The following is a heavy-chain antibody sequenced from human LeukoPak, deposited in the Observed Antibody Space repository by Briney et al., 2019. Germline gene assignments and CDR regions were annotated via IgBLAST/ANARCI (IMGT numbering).Heavy chain of an antibody. V-gene: IGHV4-61*02. Sequence: PSQTLSLTCTVSIGSISSGSYYWSWIRQPAGKGLEWIGRIYTSGSTNYNPSLKSRVTISVDTSKNQFSLKLSSVTAADTAVYYCARDLGRYGDYWGQGTLVTVSS. D-gene: IGHD1-26*01. J-gene: IGHJ4*02. CDR1: IGSISSGSYY. CDR2: IYTSGST. CDR3: ARDLGRYGDY.